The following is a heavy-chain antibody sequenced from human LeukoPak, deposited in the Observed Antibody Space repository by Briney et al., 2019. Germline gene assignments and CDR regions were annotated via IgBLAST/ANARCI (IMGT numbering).Heavy chain of an antibody. Sequence: PSETLSLTCTVSGGSISSGSYYWSWIRQPAGKGLEWIGRIYTSGSTNYNPSLKSRVTISVDTSKNQFSLKLSSVTAADTAVYYCARNYDSSGYTAFGYWGRGTLVTVSS. CDR2: IYTSGST. V-gene: IGHV4-61*02. J-gene: IGHJ4*02. D-gene: IGHD3-22*01. CDR1: GGSISSGSYY. CDR3: ARNYDSSGYTAFGY.